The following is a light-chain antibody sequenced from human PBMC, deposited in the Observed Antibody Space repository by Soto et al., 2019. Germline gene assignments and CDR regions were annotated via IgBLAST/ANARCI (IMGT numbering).Light chain of an antibody. J-gene: IGKJ5*01. CDR3: QQRTNWPPVT. V-gene: IGKV3-11*01. CDR2: DAS. Sequence: EIVLTQSPATLSLSPGERATLSCRASQSVSSYLSWYQHKPGQGPRLLIYDASNRATGIPARFSGSGSGTDVTLTISSLEPEDFAVYYCQQRTNWPPVTFGQGTRLEIK. CDR1: QSVSSY.